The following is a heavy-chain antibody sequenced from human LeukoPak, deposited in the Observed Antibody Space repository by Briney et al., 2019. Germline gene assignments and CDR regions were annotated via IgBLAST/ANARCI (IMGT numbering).Heavy chain of an antibody. J-gene: IGHJ4*02. CDR2: INPNSGGT. V-gene: IGHV1-2*02. CDR1: GYTFTNYY. Sequence: ASVTVSCKASGYTFTNYYMHWVRQAPGQGLEWMGWINPNSGGTNYAQKFQGRVTMTRDTSISTAYMELSRLTSDDTALYYCARDAARDKPRDYWGQGTLVMVPS. CDR3: ARDAARDKPRDY.